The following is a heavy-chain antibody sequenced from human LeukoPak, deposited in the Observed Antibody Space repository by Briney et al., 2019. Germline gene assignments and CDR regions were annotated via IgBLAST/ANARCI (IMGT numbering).Heavy chain of an antibody. CDR2: IYHSGRT. D-gene: IGHD5-18*01. V-gene: IGHV4-30-2*01. CDR3: ARDGGYGHYDY. Sequence: SQTLSLACAVCGGSISSGDYSWSWIRQPPGKGLEWIGYIYHSGRTFYNPSLKSRVTISVDTSKNQISLEVTSVTAADTAVYYCARDGGYGHYDYWGRGTLVTVSS. CDR1: GGSISSGDYS. J-gene: IGHJ4*02.